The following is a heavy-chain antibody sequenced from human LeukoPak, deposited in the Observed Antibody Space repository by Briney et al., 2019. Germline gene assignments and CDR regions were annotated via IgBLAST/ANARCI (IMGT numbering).Heavy chain of an antibody. V-gene: IGHV1-2*02. CDR2: INPNSGGT. CDR1: GYTFTGYY. J-gene: IGHJ4*02. CDR3: ARDPITHYYYDSSGYYQI. D-gene: IGHD3-22*01. Sequence: GASVKVSCKASGYTFTGYYMHWVRQAPGQGLEWMGWINPNSGGTNYAQKFQGRVTMTRDTSISAAYMELSRLRSDDTAVYYCARDPITHYYYDSSGYYQIWGQGTLVTVSS.